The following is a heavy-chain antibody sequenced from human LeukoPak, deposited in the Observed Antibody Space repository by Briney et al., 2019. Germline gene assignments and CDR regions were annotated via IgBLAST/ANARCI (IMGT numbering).Heavy chain of an antibody. CDR1: GGSISSSNW. V-gene: IGHV4-4*02. CDR2: IYHSGST. Sequence: PSETLSLTCTVSGGSISSSNWWSWVRQPPGKELEWIGEIYHSGSTSYNPSLKSRVTISVDKSKNQFSLKLSSVTAADTAVYYCARVPVGATREFDYWGQGTLVTVSS. J-gene: IGHJ4*02. CDR3: ARVPVGATREFDY. D-gene: IGHD1-26*01.